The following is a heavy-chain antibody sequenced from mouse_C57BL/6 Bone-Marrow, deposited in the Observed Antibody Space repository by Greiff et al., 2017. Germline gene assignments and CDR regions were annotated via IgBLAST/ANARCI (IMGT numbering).Heavy chain of an antibody. V-gene: IGHV7-1*01. CDR2: SRNKANDYTT. CDR3: ARDDATGGEGGFAY. Sequence: EVNVVESGGGLVQSGRSLRLSCATSGFTFSDFYMEWVRQAPGKGLEWIAASRNKANDYTTEYSASVKGRFIVSRDTSQSILYLQMNALRAEDTAMYYWARDDATGGEGGFAYWGQGTLVTVSA. D-gene: IGHD1-1*01. CDR1: GFTFSDFY. J-gene: IGHJ3*01.